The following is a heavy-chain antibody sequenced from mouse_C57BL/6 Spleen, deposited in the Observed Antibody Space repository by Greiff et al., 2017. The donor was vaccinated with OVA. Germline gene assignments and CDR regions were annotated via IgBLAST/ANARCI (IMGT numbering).Heavy chain of an antibody. V-gene: IGHV1-81*01. CDR2: IYPRSGNT. Sequence: QVQLQQSGAELARPGASVKLSCKASGYTFTSYGISWVKQRTGQGLEWIGEIYPRSGNTYYNEKFKGKATLTADKSSSTAYMELRSLTSEDSAVYFCAIGEDAMDYWGQGTSVTVSS. CDR3: AIGEDAMDY. D-gene: IGHD2-13*01. J-gene: IGHJ4*01. CDR1: GYTFTSYG.